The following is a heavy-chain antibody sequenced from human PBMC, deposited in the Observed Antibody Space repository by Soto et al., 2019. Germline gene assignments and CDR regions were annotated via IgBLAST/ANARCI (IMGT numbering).Heavy chain of an antibody. CDR1: GGSISSSSYY. CDR2: IYYSGST. D-gene: IGHD4-17*01. CDR3: ARLGGYGDYIGY. J-gene: IGHJ4*02. Sequence: QLQLQESGPGLVKPSETLSLTCTVSGGSISSSSYYWGWIRQPPGKGLEWIGSIYYSGSTYYNPSLKSRVTISVDTSKNQFSLKLSSVTAADTAVYYCARLGGYGDYIGYWGQGTLVTVSS. V-gene: IGHV4-39*01.